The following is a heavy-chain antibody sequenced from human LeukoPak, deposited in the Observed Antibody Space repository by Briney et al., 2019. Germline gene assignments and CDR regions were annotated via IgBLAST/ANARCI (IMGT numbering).Heavy chain of an antibody. D-gene: IGHD4-17*01. CDR2: IDAGNGKT. CDR1: GYTFTSYA. V-gene: IGHV1-3*01. J-gene: IGHJ4*02. CDR3: ARARWTSTTTTYYLDH. Sequence: GASVKVSCKASGYTFTSYAIHWVRQAPGQRLEWMGWIDAGNGKTKYSQNFQGRVTITRDTSATIAYMDLSSLRSEDTAVYYCARARWTSTTTTYYLDHWGQGTLVTVSS.